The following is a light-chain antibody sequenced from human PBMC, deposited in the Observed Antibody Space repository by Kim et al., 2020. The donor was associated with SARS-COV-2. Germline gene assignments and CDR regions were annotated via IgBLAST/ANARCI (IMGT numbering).Light chain of an antibody. J-gene: IGKJ2*01. CDR1: QRMLSRTNNKDC. CDR2: WAS. Sequence: MATIPCKPSQRMLSRTNNKDCLAWEQQKQGQPPRLLFYWASTRASGVPDRFSGSGYGTDFHLNISSLQAKDMAVYYCHQYSSVPDTFGQGTKLEI. CDR3: HQYSSVPDT. V-gene: IGKV4-1*01.